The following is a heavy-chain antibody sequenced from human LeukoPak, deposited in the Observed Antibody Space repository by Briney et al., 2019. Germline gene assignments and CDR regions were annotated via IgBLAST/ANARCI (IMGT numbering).Heavy chain of an antibody. CDR2: INPNSGGT. Sequence: ASVKVSCKASGYTFTGYYMHWVRQAPRQGLEWMGWINPNSGGTNYAQKFQGRVTMTRDTSISTAYMELSRLRSDDTAVYYCASITVDCSSTSCFSDWGQGTLVTVSS. J-gene: IGHJ4*02. V-gene: IGHV1-2*02. CDR1: GYTFTGYY. CDR3: ASITVDCSSTSCFSD. D-gene: IGHD2-2*01.